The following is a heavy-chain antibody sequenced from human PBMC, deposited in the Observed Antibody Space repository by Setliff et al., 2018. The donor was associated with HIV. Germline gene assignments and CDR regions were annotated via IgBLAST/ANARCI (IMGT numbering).Heavy chain of an antibody. Sequence: ASVKVSCKASGGTFSSYAISWVRQAPGQGLEWMGGIIPIFGTANYAQKFQGRVTITADESTSTAYMELSSLRSEDTAVYYCARDHCSSSGCYEYSYYGMDVWGQGTTVTVSS. D-gene: IGHD2-2*01. V-gene: IGHV1-69*13. CDR3: ARDHCSSSGCYEYSYYGMDV. J-gene: IGHJ6*02. CDR2: IIPIFGTA. CDR1: GGTFSSYA.